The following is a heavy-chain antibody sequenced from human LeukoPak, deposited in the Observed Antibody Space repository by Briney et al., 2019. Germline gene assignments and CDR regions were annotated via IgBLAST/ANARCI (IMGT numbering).Heavy chain of an antibody. CDR2: IYYSGST. CDR3: ARRTYFDL. V-gene: IGHV4-59*08. CDR1: GGSISNYY. Sequence: PSETLSLTCTVSGGSISNYYWSWVRQPPGKGLEWIGYIYYSGSTTYNPSLKSRVTISVDTSKNKFSLKLSSVTAADTAVYYCARRTYFDLWGRGTLVTVSS. J-gene: IGHJ2*01.